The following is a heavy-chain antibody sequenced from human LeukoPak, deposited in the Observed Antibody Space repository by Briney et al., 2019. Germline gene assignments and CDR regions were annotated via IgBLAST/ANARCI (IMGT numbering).Heavy chain of an antibody. CDR1: GFTFSSYA. V-gene: IGHV3-23*01. Sequence: GSLRLSCAASGFTFSSYAMSWVRQAPGKGLEWVSAISGSGDSTYYADSVKGRFTISRDNSKNTLYLQMNSLRAEDTAVYYCARAGAAAALFYYYMDVWGKGTTVTVSS. J-gene: IGHJ6*03. CDR3: ARAGAAAALFYYYMDV. D-gene: IGHD6-13*01. CDR2: ISGSGDST.